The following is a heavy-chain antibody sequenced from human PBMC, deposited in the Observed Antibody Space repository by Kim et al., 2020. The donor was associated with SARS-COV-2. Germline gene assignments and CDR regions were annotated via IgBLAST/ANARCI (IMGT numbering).Heavy chain of an antibody. CDR3: ARRTPFYDSSGQPLYYFDY. J-gene: IGHJ4*02. CDR2: IYPGDSDT. D-gene: IGHD3-22*01. V-gene: IGHV5-51*01. CDR1: GYSFTSYW. Sequence: GESLKISCKGSGYSFTSYWIGWVRQMPGKGLEWMGIIYPGDSDTRYTPSFQGQVTISADKSISTAYLQWSSLKASDTAMYYCARRTPFYDSSGQPLYYFDYWGQGTLVTVSS.